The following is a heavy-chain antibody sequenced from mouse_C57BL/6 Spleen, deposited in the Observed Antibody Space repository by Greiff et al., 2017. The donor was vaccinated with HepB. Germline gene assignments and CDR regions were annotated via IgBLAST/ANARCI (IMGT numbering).Heavy chain of an antibody. CDR2: IYPGDGDT. V-gene: IGHV1-82*01. CDR3: ARMVYYCGSSAFDY. CDR1: GYAFSSSW. J-gene: IGHJ2*01. Sequence: QVQLQQSGPELVKPGASVKISCKASGYAFSSSWMNWVKQRPGKGLEWIGRIYPGDGDTNYNGKFKGKATLTADKSSSTAYMQLSSLTSEDSAVYFCARMVYYCGSSAFDYWGQGTTLTVSS. D-gene: IGHD1-1*01.